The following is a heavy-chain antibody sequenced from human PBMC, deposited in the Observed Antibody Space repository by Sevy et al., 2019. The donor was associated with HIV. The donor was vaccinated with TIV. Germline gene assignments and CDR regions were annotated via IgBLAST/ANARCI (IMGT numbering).Heavy chain of an antibody. CDR2: IWYDGSNK. J-gene: IGHJ4*02. Sequence: GGSLRLSCVASGFTFGTYGMDWVRQAPGKGLEWVAVIWYDGSNKYYGDSVKGRFTISRDNSKNTLYLQMNSLRAEDRAVYYCARGSLYSSGWSESLDYWGQGTLVTVSS. D-gene: IGHD6-19*01. CDR1: GFTFGTYG. CDR3: ARGSLYSSGWSESLDY. V-gene: IGHV3-33*01.